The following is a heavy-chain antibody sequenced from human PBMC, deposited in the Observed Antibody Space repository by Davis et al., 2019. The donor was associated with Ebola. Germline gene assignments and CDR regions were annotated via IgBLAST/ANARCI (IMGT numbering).Heavy chain of an antibody. J-gene: IGHJ4*02. CDR3: VSSGWYGGYEG. CDR2: ISYDGSNK. CDR1: GFTFSTYA. V-gene: IGHV3-30*04. Sequence: PGGSLRLSCAASGFTFSTYAMHWVRQAPGKGLEWVAVISYDGSNKYYADSVKGRFTISRENSKNTLYLQMNSLRAEDTAVHYCVSSGWYGGYEGWGQGTLVTVSS. D-gene: IGHD6-19*01.